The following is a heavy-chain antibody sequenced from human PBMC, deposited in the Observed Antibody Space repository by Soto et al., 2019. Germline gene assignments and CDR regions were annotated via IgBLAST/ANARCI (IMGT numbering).Heavy chain of an antibody. J-gene: IGHJ4*02. V-gene: IGHV3-30*04. D-gene: IGHD2-15*01. Sequence: QVQLVESGGGVVQPGRSLRLSCAASGFTFTTYAIHWVRQAPGKGLEWVAVISNDGRSKYYADSVKGRFTISRDNSKNTLYLQMNSLRSVDTAVYYCARDQCFGGGRSCYYFDFWGQGTLVTVSS. CDR2: ISNDGRSK. CDR3: ARDQCFGGGRSCYYFDF. CDR1: GFTFTTYA.